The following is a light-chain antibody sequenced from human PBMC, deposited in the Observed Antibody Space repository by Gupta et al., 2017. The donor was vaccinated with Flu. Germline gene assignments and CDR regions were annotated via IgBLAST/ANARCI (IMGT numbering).Light chain of an antibody. CDR2: AAF. J-gene: IGKJ1*01. Sequence: DIQVTQSPSSLSASVGDRVTITCRASQSIGNYLNWYQQMPERVPKLLIYAAFTLQSGVPSRFSGSGSGTDFTLTISSLQPEDFGTYWCQQSSRSPWTFGQGTTVEIK. V-gene: IGKV1-39*01. CDR3: QQSSRSPWT. CDR1: QSIGNY.